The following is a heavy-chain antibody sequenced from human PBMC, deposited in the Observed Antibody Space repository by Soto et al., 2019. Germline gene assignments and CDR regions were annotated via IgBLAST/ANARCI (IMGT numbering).Heavy chain of an antibody. J-gene: IGHJ6*02. D-gene: IGHD3-9*01. CDR1: GYTFTSCG. Sequence: WASVEVSCKASGYTFTSCGMSWVRQAPGEGLEWMGWISAYNGNTNYAQKLQGRVTMTTDTSTSTAYMELRSLRSDDTAVYYCARERGPYYDILTGPYYYYYGMDVWGQGTTVTVSS. V-gene: IGHV1-18*04. CDR3: ARERGPYYDILTGPYYYYYGMDV. CDR2: ISAYNGNT.